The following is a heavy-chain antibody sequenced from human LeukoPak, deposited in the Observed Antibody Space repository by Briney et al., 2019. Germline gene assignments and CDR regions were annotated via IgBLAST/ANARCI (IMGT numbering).Heavy chain of an antibody. CDR2: ISSSSSYI. CDR3: ARDLDWNYLSQIDAFDI. J-gene: IGHJ3*02. Sequence: PGGSLRLSCAASGFTFSSYSMNWVRQAPGKGLEWVSSISSSSSYIYYADSVKGRFTISRDNAKNSLYLQMNSLRAEDTAVYYCARDLDWNYLSQIDAFDIWGQGTMVTVSS. CDR1: GFTFSSYS. V-gene: IGHV3-21*01. D-gene: IGHD1-7*01.